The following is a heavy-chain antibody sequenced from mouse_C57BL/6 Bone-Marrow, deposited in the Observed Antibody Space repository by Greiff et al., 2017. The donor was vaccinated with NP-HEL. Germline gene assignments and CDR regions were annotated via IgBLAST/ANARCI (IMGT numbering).Heavy chain of an antibody. V-gene: IGHV1-64*01. CDR1: GYTFTSYW. D-gene: IGHD2-3*01. Sequence: QVHVKQPGAELVKPGASVKLSCKASGYTFTSYWMHWVKQRPGQGLEWIGMIHPNSGSTNYNEKFKSKATLTVDKSSSTAYMQLSSLTSEDSAVYYCASRDGYPYAMDYWGQGTSVTVSS. CDR3: ASRDGYPYAMDY. J-gene: IGHJ4*01. CDR2: IHPNSGST.